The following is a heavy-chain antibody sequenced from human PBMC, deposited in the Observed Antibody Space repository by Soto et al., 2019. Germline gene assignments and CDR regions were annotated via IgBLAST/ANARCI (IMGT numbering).Heavy chain of an antibody. D-gene: IGHD6-13*01. J-gene: IGHJ3*02. V-gene: IGHV4-59*01. CDR3: ARDMGYTSSHFHDALDI. Sequence: PSETLSLTCAVSGGSISSYHWSWIRQPPGKGLERIGYIYYSGSTNYNPSLKSRVTISVDTSKNQFSLNLSSVTAADTAGYYCARDMGYTSSHFHDALDIWGQGTMVTV. CDR2: IYYSGST. CDR1: GGSISSYH.